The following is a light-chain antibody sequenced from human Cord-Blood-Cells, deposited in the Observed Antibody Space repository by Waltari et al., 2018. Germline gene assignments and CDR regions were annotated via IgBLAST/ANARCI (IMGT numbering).Light chain of an antibody. CDR1: SSDVGGYNY. V-gene: IGLV2-11*01. CDR3: CSYAGSYTFV. CDR2: DVS. J-gene: IGLJ2*01. Sequence: QSALTQPRSVSGSPGQSVTISCPGTSSDVGGYNYVSWSQQHPGKAPKLMIYDVSTRPSGVPDRFSGSKSGNTASLTISGLQAEDEADYYCCSYAGSYTFVFGGGTKLTVL.